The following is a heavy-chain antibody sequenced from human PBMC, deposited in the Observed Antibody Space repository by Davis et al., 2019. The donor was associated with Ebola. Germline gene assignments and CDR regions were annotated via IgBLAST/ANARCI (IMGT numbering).Heavy chain of an antibody. J-gene: IGHJ4*02. CDR2: MNPNSGNT. D-gene: IGHD5-12*01. CDR3: ARRRSSRTATITYFDY. CDR1: GYTFTSYD. Sequence: AASVKVSCKASGYTFTSYDINWVRQATRQGPEWMGWMNPNSGNTGYVQKFQGRVIMTRDTSTTTAYMELNSLRSEDTAVYYCARRRSSRTATITYFDYWGQGTLVTVSS. V-gene: IGHV1-8*01.